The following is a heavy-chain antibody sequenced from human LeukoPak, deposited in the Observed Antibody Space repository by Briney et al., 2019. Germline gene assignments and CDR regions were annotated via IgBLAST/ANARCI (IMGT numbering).Heavy chain of an antibody. CDR1: GAYISSYY. V-gene: IGHV4-59*01. CDR3: ASLTTRYYFMDV. J-gene: IGHJ6*03. Sequence: SETLSLTCTVSGAYISSYYWTWIRQSPGKGLEWIGYIHYGGTTNYSPSLQRRVIMSVDTAKNQFSLKMSPVTAADTAVYYCASLTTRYYFMDVWGKGATVTVSS. CDR2: IHYGGTT. D-gene: IGHD4-11*01.